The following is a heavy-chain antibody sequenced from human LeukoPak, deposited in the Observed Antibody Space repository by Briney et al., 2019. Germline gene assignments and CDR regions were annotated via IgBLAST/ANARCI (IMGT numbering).Heavy chain of an antibody. CDR3: AKDRVPDYYYYSSGYYPPFDY. J-gene: IGHJ4*02. V-gene: IGHV3-30*02. CDR2: MRYDGSNK. D-gene: IGHD3-22*01. CDR1: GFTFRSYG. Sequence: PGGSLRLSCAASGFTFRSYGIHWVRQAPGKGLEWVAFMRYDGSNKYYADSVKGRFSISRDNSKNTLYLQMNSLRAEDTAVYYCAKDRVPDYYYYSSGYYPPFDYWGQGTLVTVSS.